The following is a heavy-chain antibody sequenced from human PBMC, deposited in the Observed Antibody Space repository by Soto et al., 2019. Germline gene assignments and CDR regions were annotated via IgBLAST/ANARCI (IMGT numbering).Heavy chain of an antibody. D-gene: IGHD3-3*01. CDR2: IDTAGRA. V-gene: IGHV3-53*01. Sequence: EVQLVESGGGLIQPGGSLRVSCAASEFTVSSNYMTWVRQAPGKGLEWVSVIDTAGRANYAESVKGRFTNSRDNSKNTLYLQMNGLRVEDTAVYYCARGATYYDFWSGHYTSDTYYGMDVWGQGTTVTVS. J-gene: IGHJ6*02. CDR3: ARGATYYDFWSGHYTSDTYYGMDV. CDR1: EFTVSSNY.